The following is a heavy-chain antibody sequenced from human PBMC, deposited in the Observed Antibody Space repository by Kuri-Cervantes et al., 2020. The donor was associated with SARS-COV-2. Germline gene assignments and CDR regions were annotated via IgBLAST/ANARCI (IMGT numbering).Heavy chain of an antibody. D-gene: IGHD2-15*01. Sequence: SGPTLVKPTQTFTLTCTFSGFSLSTSGMRVSWIRQPPGKALEWLARIDWDDDKFYSTSLKTRLTISKDTSKNQVVLTMTNMDPVDTATYYCAHRPEEPYCSGGSCYETAVQYNWFDPWGQGTLVTVSS. J-gene: IGHJ5*02. V-gene: IGHV2-70*12. CDR3: AHRPEEPYCSGGSCYETAVQYNWFDP. CDR2: IDWDDDK. CDR1: GFSLSTSGMR.